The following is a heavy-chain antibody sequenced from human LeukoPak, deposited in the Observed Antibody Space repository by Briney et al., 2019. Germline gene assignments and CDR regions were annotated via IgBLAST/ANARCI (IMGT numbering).Heavy chain of an antibody. CDR2: ISAYNGNT. Sequence: ASVKVSCKASGYYFVTYPINWVRQAPGQGLEWMGWISAYNGNTNYAQKFQGRVTITADESTSTAYMELSSLRSEDTAVYYCARGGSQGDAFDIWGQGTMVTVSS. D-gene: IGHD1-26*01. J-gene: IGHJ3*02. CDR3: ARGGSQGDAFDI. CDR1: GYYFVTYP. V-gene: IGHV1-18*01.